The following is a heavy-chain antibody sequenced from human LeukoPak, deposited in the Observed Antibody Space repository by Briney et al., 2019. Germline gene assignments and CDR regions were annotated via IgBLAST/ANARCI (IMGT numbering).Heavy chain of an antibody. CDR2: IYSGGST. CDR3: AKSGARGYSYAIDY. Sequence: GGSLRLSCAASEFSVGSNYMTWVRQAPGKGLEWVSLIYSGGSTYYADSVKGRFTISRDNSKNTLYLQMNSLRAEDTAVYYCAKSGARGYSYAIDYWGQGTLVTVSS. J-gene: IGHJ4*02. D-gene: IGHD5-18*01. V-gene: IGHV3-66*01. CDR1: EFSVGSNY.